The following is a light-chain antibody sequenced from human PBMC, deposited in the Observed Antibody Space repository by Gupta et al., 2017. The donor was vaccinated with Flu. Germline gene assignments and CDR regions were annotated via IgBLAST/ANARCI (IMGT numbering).Light chain of an antibody. CDR3: QQRHSIFVT. CDR1: QSSITY. J-gene: IGKJ3*01. Sequence: SLSALVGDRVTITCWASQSSITYLNGYQQKKGKAPNRLIFSEAALQSGGPSRCCGGGSGTEVFTTTSSLQEEDVATYYCQQRHSIFVTFGHGTKVDIK. V-gene: IGKV1-39*01. CDR2: SEA.